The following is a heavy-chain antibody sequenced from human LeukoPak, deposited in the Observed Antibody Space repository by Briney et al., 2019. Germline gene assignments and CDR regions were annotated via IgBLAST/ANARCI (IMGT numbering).Heavy chain of an antibody. Sequence: GGSLRLSCAASGFTFSSYTMHWVRQAPGKGLEWVSIISSGSSYIYYADSVKGRFTISRDNAKNSLYLQMNSLRAEDTAVYYCARQKYLRGPDVEYFNNWGQGTLVTVSS. CDR1: GFTFSSYT. V-gene: IGHV3-21*01. CDR3: ARQKYLRGPDVEYFNN. CDR2: ISSGSSYI. D-gene: IGHD5/OR15-5a*01. J-gene: IGHJ4*02.